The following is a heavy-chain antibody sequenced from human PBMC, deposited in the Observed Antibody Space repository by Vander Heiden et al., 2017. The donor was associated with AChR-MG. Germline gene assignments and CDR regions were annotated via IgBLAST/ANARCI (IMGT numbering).Heavy chain of an antibody. Sequence: QVQLQQWGAGLLKPSETLSLTCAVYGGSFSGYYWNWIRQPPGKGLEWIGEMNHSGSTNYNPSLKSRVTISVDTPKNQLSLKLSSVTAADTAVYYCARGRGLTTVVTPGYFDYWGQGTLVTVSS. CDR2: MNHSGST. CDR1: GGSFSGYY. J-gene: IGHJ4*02. CDR3: ARGRGLTTVVTPGYFDY. V-gene: IGHV4-34*01. D-gene: IGHD4-17*01.